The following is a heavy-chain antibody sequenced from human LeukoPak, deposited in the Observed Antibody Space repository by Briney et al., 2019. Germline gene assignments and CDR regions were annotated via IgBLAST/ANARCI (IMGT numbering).Heavy chain of an antibody. Sequence: ASVKVSCKASGYTFTSYGISWVRQAPGQGLEWMGRINPNSGGTNYAQKFQGRVTMTRDTSISTAYMELSRLRSDDTAVYYCAAAAGTQYGMDVWGQGTTVTVSS. CDR2: INPNSGGT. CDR1: GYTFTSYG. V-gene: IGHV1-2*06. J-gene: IGHJ6*02. D-gene: IGHD6-13*01. CDR3: AAAAGTQYGMDV.